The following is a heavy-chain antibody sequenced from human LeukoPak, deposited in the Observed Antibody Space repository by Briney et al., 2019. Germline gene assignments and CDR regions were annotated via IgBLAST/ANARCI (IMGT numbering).Heavy chain of an antibody. CDR2: INHSGST. J-gene: IGHJ4*02. CDR3: VLMQFETQYYYGSGSYSDY. V-gene: IGHV4-34*01. Sequence: SETLSLTCAVYGGSFSGYYWSWIRQPPGKGLEWIGEINHSGSTNYNPSLKSRVTISVDTSKNQFSLKLSSVTAADTAVYYCVLMQFETQYYYGSGSYSDYWGQGTLVTVSS. D-gene: IGHD3-10*01. CDR1: GGSFSGYY.